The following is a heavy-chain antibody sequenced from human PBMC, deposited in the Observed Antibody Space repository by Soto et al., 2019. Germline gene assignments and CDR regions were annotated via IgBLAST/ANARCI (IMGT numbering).Heavy chain of an antibody. CDR1: GFTVSSNY. V-gene: IGHV3-53*01. CDR2: IYIGGST. CDR3: ARDPPATRHGMDV. Sequence: PGGSMRLCCAASGFTVSSNYMSWVRQAPGKGLEWVSVIYIGGSTYYADSVRGRFTISRDNSKNTLYLQMKSLRAEDTAVYYCARDPPATRHGMDVWGQGTTVTVSS. J-gene: IGHJ6*02.